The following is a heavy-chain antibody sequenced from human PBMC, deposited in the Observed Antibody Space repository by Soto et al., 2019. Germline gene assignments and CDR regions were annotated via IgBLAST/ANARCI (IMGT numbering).Heavy chain of an antibody. CDR3: ARDYFRRLDTAMAPFDY. D-gene: IGHD5-18*01. CDR2: IIPILGIA. Sequence: SVKVSCKASGGTFSSYTISWVRQAPGQGLEWMGRIIPILGIANYAQKFQGRVTITADKSTSTAYMELSSLRSEDTAVYYCARDYFRRLDTAMAPFDYWGQGTLVTVSS. CDR1: GGTFSSYT. V-gene: IGHV1-69*04. J-gene: IGHJ4*02.